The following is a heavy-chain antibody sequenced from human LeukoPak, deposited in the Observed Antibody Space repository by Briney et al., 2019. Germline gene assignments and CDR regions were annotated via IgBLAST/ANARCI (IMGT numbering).Heavy chain of an antibody. J-gene: IGHJ4*02. CDR2: ISSSSSYI. CDR1: GFTFSSYR. Sequence: GGSLRLSCAASGFTFSSYRMNWVRQAPGKGLEWVSSISSSSSYIYYADSVKGRFTISRDNAKNSLYLQMNSLRAEDTAVYYCARCQRGGNSVDYWGQGTLVTVSS. D-gene: IGHD4-23*01. CDR3: ARCQRGGNSVDY. V-gene: IGHV3-21*01.